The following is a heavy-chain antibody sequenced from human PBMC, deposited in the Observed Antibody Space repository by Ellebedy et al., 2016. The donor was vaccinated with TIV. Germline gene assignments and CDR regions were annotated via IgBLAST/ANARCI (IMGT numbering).Heavy chain of an antibody. V-gene: IGHV5-51*01. CDR3: ARQYHGELDL. CDR1: GYSFSSYW. CDR2: VFPDDSGT. Sequence: PGGSLRLSCKASGYSFSSYWIAWVRQMPGKGREWMGAVFPDDSGTRYSPSFQGHVTISADKSISTAYLEWRSLKASDTAIYYCARQYHGELDLWGRGTLVAVSS. J-gene: IGHJ2*01.